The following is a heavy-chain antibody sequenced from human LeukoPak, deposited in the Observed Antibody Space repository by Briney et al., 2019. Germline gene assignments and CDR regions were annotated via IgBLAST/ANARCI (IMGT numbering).Heavy chain of an antibody. CDR2: INPNSGAT. J-gene: IGHJ3*02. CDR3: ATDQTPISIVAADHDAFDI. D-gene: IGHD6-13*01. V-gene: IGHV1-2*02. CDR1: GYTLTGYY. Sequence: ASVKFSCKASGYTLTGYYMHWVRQAPGQGLEWMGWINPNSGATNYAQKFQGRVTMTRDTSISTAHMELSRLTSDDTAVYYCATDQTPISIVAADHDAFDIWGQGTMVTVSS.